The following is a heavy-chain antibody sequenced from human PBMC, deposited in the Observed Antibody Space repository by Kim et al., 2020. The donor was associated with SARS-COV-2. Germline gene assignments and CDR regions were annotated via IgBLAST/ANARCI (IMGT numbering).Heavy chain of an antibody. CDR3: ARSTAAGMGGDWFDP. D-gene: IGHD6-13*01. CDR2: IYPGDSDT. Sequence: GESLKISCKGSGYSFTSYWIGWVRQMPGKGLEWMGIIYPGDSDTRYSPSFQGQVTISADKSISTAYLQWSSLKASDTAMYYCARSTAAGMGGDWFDPWGQGTLVTVSS. V-gene: IGHV5-51*01. J-gene: IGHJ5*02. CDR1: GYSFTSYW.